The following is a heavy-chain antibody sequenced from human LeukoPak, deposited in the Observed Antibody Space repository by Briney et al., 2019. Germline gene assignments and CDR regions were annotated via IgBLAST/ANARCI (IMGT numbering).Heavy chain of an antibody. Sequence: GGSLRLSCAASGFTFSSYEMNWVRQAPGKGLEWVSGINWNGGSRGYADSVKGRFTISRDNAKNSLYLQMNSLRAEDTALYYCARSRRSYDSSGFPHYWGQGTLVTVSS. V-gene: IGHV3-20*04. J-gene: IGHJ4*02. CDR2: INWNGGSR. CDR3: ARSRRSYDSSGFPHY. CDR1: GFTFSSYE. D-gene: IGHD3-22*01.